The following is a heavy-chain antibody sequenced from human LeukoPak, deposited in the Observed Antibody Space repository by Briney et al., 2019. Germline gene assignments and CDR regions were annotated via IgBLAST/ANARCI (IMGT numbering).Heavy chain of an antibody. D-gene: IGHD5-18*01. CDR2: IYYSGST. J-gene: IGHJ4*02. V-gene: IGHV4-61*01. Sequence: KSSETLSLTCTVSGGSVSSGSYYWSWIRQPPGKGLEWIGYIYYSGSTNYNPSLKSRGTISVDTSKNQFSLKLSSVTAADTAVYYCARDPGGGAMVTVWGQGTLVTVSS. CDR1: GGSVSSGSYY. CDR3: ARDPGGGAMVTV.